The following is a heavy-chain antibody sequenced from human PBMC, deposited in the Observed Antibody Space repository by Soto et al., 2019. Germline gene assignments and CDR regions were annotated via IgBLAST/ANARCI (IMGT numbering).Heavy chain of an antibody. D-gene: IGHD3-9*01. J-gene: IGHJ4*02. CDR2: ISAYNGNT. V-gene: IGHV1-18*01. CDR1: GYTFTSYG. CDR3: ARVWFLSNYDILTGYYTGIGYYFDY. Sequence: VASVKVSCKASGYTFTSYGISWVRQAPGQGLERMGWISAYNGNTNYAQKLQGRVTMTTDTSTSTAYMELRSLRSDDTAVYYCARVWFLSNYDILTGYYTGIGYYFDYWGQGTLVTVSS.